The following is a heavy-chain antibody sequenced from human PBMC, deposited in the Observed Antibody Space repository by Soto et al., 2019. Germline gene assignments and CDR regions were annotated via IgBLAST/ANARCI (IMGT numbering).Heavy chain of an antibody. CDR1: GFTFSSYA. CDR3: ARCVVIGFYYGMDV. J-gene: IGHJ6*02. V-gene: IGHV3-30-3*01. D-gene: IGHD3-16*02. Sequence: QVQLVESGGGVVQPGRSLRLSCAASGFTFSSYAMHCVRQAPGKGLEWVAVISYDGSNKYYADSVKGRFTISRDNSKYSLYLQMNSLRAEDTAVYYCARCVVIGFYYGMDVWGQGTTVTVAS. CDR2: ISYDGSNK.